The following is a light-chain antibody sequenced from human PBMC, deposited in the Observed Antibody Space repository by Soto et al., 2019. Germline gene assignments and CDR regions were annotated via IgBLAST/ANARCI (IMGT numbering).Light chain of an antibody. Sequence: DFQMTQSPSTLSASLGDRVTITCRASQNIRSRLAWFQQKPGKAPKLLIYDASRLESGVPQRFRGSGSGTEFTLTISSLQPDDFETYYCQQYNSYSPTFGGGTKVDIK. CDR3: QQYNSYSPT. CDR1: QNIRSR. V-gene: IGKV1-5*01. J-gene: IGKJ4*01. CDR2: DAS.